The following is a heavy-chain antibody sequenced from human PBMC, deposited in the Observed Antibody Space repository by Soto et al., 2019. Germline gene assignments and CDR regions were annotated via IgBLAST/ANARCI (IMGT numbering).Heavy chain of an antibody. CDR3: ATELEFRRYFDY. V-gene: IGHV3-30*04. CDR2: ISYDGSRQ. Sequence: GGSLRLSCVASGSIFHSFSMNWVRQTPDKGLEWVAVISYDGSRQYYGDSVKGRFTISRDNSKNTLYLQVNSLRPEDTAVYYCATELEFRRYFDYWGQGTLVTVSS. J-gene: IGHJ4*02. CDR1: GSIFHSFS. D-gene: IGHD1-1*01.